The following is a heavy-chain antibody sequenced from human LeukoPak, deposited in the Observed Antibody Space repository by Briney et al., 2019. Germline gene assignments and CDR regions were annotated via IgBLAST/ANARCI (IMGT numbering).Heavy chain of an antibody. V-gene: IGHV3-53*01. CDR3: AKHPSGYYYDHFDY. D-gene: IGHD3-22*01. J-gene: IGHJ4*02. Sequence: PGGSLRLSCTVSGFTVSSNSMSWVRQAPGKGLEWVSFIYSDNTHYADSVKGRFTISRDSSKNTLYLQMNSLRAEDTAVYYCAKHPSGYYYDHFDYWGQGTLVTVSS. CDR1: GFTVSSNS. CDR2: IYSDNT.